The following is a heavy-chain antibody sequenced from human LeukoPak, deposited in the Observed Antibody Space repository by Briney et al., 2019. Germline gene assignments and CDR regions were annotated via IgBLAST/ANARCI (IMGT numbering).Heavy chain of an antibody. D-gene: IGHD3-22*01. CDR3: ARDLEIFYDSSGYFDY. CDR2: ISSRSSYI. CDR1: GFTFSSYS. Sequence: GGSLRLSCAASGFTFSSYSMNWVRQAPGKGREGVSFISSRSSYIYYADSVKGRFTIYRDNANNSLYLKIKSVRAEDKAVYYCARDLEIFYDSSGYFDYWGQGTLVTVSS. J-gene: IGHJ4*02. V-gene: IGHV3-21*01.